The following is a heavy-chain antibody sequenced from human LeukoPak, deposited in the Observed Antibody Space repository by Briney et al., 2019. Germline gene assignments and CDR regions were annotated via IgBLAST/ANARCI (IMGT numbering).Heavy chain of an antibody. CDR2: IYYIGTT. Sequence: SETLSLTCTVSGGSISNYAWSWIRQSPETGLGWIGYIYYIGTTNYSPSLKSRVTISLDTPKNQFSLRLTSVTAADTAVYYCAGHSRDNWNYVEYWGQGILVTVSS. CDR1: GGSISNYA. V-gene: IGHV4-59*08. D-gene: IGHD1-20*01. J-gene: IGHJ4*02. CDR3: AGHSRDNWNYVEY.